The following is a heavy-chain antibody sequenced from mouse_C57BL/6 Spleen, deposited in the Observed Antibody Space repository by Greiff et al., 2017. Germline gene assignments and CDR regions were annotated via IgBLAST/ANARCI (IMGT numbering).Heavy chain of an antibody. Sequence: LVQPGGGLVKPGGSLKLSCAASGYTFSSYTMPWVRQTPEKRLEWVATISGGGGNTYYHDRVKGRATMSRDKATNTPYLQMSSLRSEDTALYDCARHREVYSRGNDYWGQGTTLTVSS. CDR2: ISGGGGNT. CDR3: ARHREVYSRGNDY. V-gene: IGHV5-9*01. D-gene: IGHD2-1*01. J-gene: IGHJ2*01. CDR1: GYTFSSYT.